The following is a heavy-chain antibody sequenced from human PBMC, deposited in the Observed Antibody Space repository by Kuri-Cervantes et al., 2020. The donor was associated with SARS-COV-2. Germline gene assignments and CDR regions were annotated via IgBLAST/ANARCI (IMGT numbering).Heavy chain of an antibody. CDR1: GFTFDDYA. CDR3: ARDATESYYDILTGPTHYYFDY. Sequence: GGSLRLSCAASGFTFDDYAMHWVRQAPGKGLEWVSLISGDGGSTYYADSVKGRFTISRDNSKNSLYLQMNSLRAEDTAVYYCARDATESYYDILTGPTHYYFDYWGQGTLVTVSS. V-gene: IGHV3-43*02. J-gene: IGHJ4*02. D-gene: IGHD3-9*01. CDR2: ISGDGGST.